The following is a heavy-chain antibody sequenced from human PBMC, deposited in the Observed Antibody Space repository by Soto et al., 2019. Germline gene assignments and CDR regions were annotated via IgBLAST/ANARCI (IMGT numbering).Heavy chain of an antibody. CDR1: GFTLSNYA. D-gene: IGHD6-19*01. Sequence: DVQLLESGGGLVQPGGSLRLTRAASGFTLSNYAMSWVRQAPGKGLEWVSVVSGHSRSIYYADSVRGRFTISRDNSKNTLYLQMNSLRFEDTAVYHCAKTNPSRAHTSGWNDWFDPWGQGTLVTVSS. J-gene: IGHJ5*02. CDR2: VSGHSRSI. CDR3: AKTNPSRAHTSGWNDWFDP. V-gene: IGHV3-23*01.